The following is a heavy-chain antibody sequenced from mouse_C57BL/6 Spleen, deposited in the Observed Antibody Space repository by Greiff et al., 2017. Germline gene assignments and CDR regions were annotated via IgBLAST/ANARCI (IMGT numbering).Heavy chain of an antibody. D-gene: IGHD1-1*01. CDR1: GFTFSDYG. V-gene: IGHV5-17*01. CDR3: ARYYYGSAMDY. Sequence: EVHLVESGGGLVKPGGSLKFSCAASGFTFSDYGMHWVRQAPEKGLEWVAYISSGSSTIYYADTVKGRFTISRDNAKNTLFLQMTSLRSEDTAMYYCARYYYGSAMDYWGQGTSVTVSS. CDR2: ISSGSSTI. J-gene: IGHJ4*01.